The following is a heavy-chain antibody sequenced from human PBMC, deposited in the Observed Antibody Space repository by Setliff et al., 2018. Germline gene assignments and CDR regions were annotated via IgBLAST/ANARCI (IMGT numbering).Heavy chain of an antibody. Sequence: ASVKVSCKASGYTFTGYYMHWVRQAPGQGLEWMGWINPNSGGTNYARRFQGRVTVTRDTSNSTAYMELSRLRHDDSAVYYCAKDGSSVLRFLEWSHKDYYYMDVWGKGTTVTVSS. J-gene: IGHJ6*03. CDR3: AKDGSSVLRFLEWSHKDYYYMDV. CDR1: GYTFTGYY. CDR2: INPNSGGT. V-gene: IGHV1-2*02. D-gene: IGHD3-3*01.